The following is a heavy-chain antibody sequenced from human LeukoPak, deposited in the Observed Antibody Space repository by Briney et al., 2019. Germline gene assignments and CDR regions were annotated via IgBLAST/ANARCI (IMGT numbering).Heavy chain of an antibody. Sequence: GGSLRLSCAASGFTFSSYWMHWVRQAPGKGLVWVSRINTDGSSTSYADSVKGRFTISRDNAKNTLYLQMNSLRAEDTAVYYCARVGRFLEWFPSYSDYWGQGTLVTVSS. CDR2: INTDGSST. CDR1: GFTFSSYW. D-gene: IGHD3-3*01. J-gene: IGHJ4*02. CDR3: ARVGRFLEWFPSYSDY. V-gene: IGHV3-74*01.